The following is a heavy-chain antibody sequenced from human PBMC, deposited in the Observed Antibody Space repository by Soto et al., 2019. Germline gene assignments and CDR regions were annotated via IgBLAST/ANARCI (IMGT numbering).Heavy chain of an antibody. Sequence: PSETLSLTCTVSGGSISSYYWSWIRQPPGKGLEWIGYIYYSGSTNYNPSLKSRVTISVDTSKNQFSLKLSSVTAADTAVYYCARARYHDFGSGFGYYYYYGMDVWGQGTTVTVSS. V-gene: IGHV4-59*01. CDR2: IYYSGST. J-gene: IGHJ6*02. CDR3: ARARYHDFGSGFGYYYYYGMDV. CDR1: GGSISSYY. D-gene: IGHD3-3*01.